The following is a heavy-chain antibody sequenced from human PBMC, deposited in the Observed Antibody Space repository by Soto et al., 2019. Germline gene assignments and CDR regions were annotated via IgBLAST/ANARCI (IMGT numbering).Heavy chain of an antibody. CDR2: INHSGST. CDR1: GGYISSGCYY. Sequence: PSETLSLTCTVSGGYISSGCYYWSWIRQPPGKGLEWIGEINHSGSTNYNPSLKSRVTISVDTSKNQFSLKLSSVTAADTAVYYCARGSARSGAYAFDIWGQGTMVTVSS. CDR3: ARGSARSGAYAFDI. J-gene: IGHJ3*02. V-gene: IGHV4-39*07. D-gene: IGHD2-15*01.